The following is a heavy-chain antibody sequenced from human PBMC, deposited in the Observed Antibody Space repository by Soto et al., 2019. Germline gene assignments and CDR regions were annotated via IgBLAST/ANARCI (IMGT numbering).Heavy chain of an antibody. J-gene: IGHJ6*02. CDR2: IIIGSTTI. V-gene: IGHV3-48*02. CDR1: GFTFTSYS. Sequence: GGSLRLSCAASGFTFTSYSMNWVRQAPGKGLEWVSYIIIGSTTIYYADSVKGRFTISRDDGKNSLYLQMNSLRDEDTAVYYCARLQNPRYYHYGMDVWGQGTTVTVSS. CDR3: ARLQNPRYYHYGMDV.